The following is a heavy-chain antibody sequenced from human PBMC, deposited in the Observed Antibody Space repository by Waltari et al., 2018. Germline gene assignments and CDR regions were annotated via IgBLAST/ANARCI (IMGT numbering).Heavy chain of an antibody. D-gene: IGHD1-26*01. Sequence: QVQLQESGPGLVKPSETLSLTCTVSGGSISSYYWSWIRQPAGKGLEWIGRIYTSGSTNYNPSRKSRVTMSVDTSKNQFSLKLSAVTAADTAVYYCAKSGSYYDAFDIWGQGTMVTVSS. CDR3: AKSGSYYDAFDI. CDR2: IYTSGST. V-gene: IGHV4-4*07. J-gene: IGHJ3*02. CDR1: GGSISSYY.